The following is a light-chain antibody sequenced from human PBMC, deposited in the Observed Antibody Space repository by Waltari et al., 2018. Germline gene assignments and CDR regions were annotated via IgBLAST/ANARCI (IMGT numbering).Light chain of an antibody. V-gene: IGKV1-5*03. CDR1: QSINSW. CDR2: KAS. CDR3: QQYNIYPLT. Sequence: DIQMTQSPSTLSDSVGDRVTITCRASQSINSWLAWYQQKPGEAPKLLIYKASSLQSGVPSSFSGSGSGTEFTLTISSLQPDDFATYYCQQYNIYPLTFGQGTKVEIK. J-gene: IGKJ1*01.